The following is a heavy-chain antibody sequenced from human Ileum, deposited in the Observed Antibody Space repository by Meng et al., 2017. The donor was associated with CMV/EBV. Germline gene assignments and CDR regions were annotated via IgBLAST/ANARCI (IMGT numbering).Heavy chain of an antibody. CDR1: GYTFSGCD. V-gene: IGHV1-2*02. Sequence: SCKASGYTFSGCDSHWVRKGPGQGLEWMGWINPSSGGTNYAQKFQGRVTMLRDASITTAYMELSGLTTDDTAIYFCARHGYSNSFQTWGQGTLVTVSS. CDR2: INPSSGGT. J-gene: IGHJ4*02. D-gene: IGHD1-26*01. CDR3: ARHGYSNSFQT.